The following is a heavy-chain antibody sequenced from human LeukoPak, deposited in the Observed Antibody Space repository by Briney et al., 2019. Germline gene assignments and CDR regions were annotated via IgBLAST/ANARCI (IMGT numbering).Heavy chain of an antibody. V-gene: IGHV3-21*01. D-gene: IGHD6-19*01. CDR1: GFTFSSYS. J-gene: IGHJ4*02. Sequence: GGSLRLSCAASGFTFSSYSMNWVRQAPGKGLEWVSSISSSSSYIYYADSVKGRFTISRDNAKNSLYLQMNSLRAEDTAVYYCARGVAGTLTLDYWGQGTLVTVSS. CDR2: ISSSSSYI. CDR3: ARGVAGTLTLDY.